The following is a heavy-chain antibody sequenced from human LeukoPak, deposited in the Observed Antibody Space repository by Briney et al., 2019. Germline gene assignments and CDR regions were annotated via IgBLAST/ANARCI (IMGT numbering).Heavy chain of an antibody. CDR1: VFTFDNSA. J-gene: IGHJ4*02. D-gene: IGHD2-21*01. CDR3: AKRVSGVVGPVVDY. V-gene: IGHV3-23*02. Sequence: GGALRLSCAVSVFTFDNSAMRWVRQAPGKGLGRVSPITDRGDITYYVAAVKGRFTISRDNSRNMLYLQMNSLRVEDTAIYFCAKRVSGVVGPVVDYWGQGTLVTVSS. CDR2: ITDRGDIT.